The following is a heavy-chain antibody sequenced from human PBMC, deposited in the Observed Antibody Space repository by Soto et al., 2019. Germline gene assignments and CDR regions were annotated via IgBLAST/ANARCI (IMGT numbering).Heavy chain of an antibody. D-gene: IGHD3-3*01. Sequence: EVQLVESGGDLVQPGRSLRLSCAASGFTFDDYAMHWVRQAPGKGLEWVSGLTYNSGSVGYAGSVQGRFIISRDNAKNSLYLQMDSLRTEDTALYYCAKDRRAFGVTIPPDSFDMWGPGTMVTVST. CDR1: GFTFDDYA. CDR2: LTYNSGSV. CDR3: AKDRRAFGVTIPPDSFDM. J-gene: IGHJ3*02. V-gene: IGHV3-9*01.